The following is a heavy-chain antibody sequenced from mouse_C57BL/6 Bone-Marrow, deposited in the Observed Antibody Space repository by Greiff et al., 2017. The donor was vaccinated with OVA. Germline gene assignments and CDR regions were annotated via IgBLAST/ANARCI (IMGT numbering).Heavy chain of an antibody. J-gene: IGHJ3*01. CDR3: TRCPYDGYLAWFAY. V-gene: IGHV1-15*01. Sequence: VQLQQSGAELVRPGASVTLSCKASGYTFTDYEMHWVKQTPVHGLEWIGAIDPETGGTAYNQKFKGKAILTADKSSSTAYMELRSLTSEDSAVYYCTRCPYDGYLAWFAYWGHGTLVTVSA. D-gene: IGHD2-3*01. CDR1: GYTFTDYE. CDR2: IDPETGGT.